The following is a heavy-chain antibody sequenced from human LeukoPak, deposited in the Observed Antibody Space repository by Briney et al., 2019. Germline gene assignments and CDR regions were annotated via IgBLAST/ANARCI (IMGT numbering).Heavy chain of an antibody. CDR3: ARREYYDTRSFDY. J-gene: IGHJ4*02. D-gene: IGHD3-16*01. CDR1: GSRFSTYW. CDR2: IYLRDSTT. Sequence: GASVQISCKGFGSRFSTYWIAWVRQLPGEGLEWMGIIYLRDSTTRYSPSFQGQVTISADKSINTAYLQWSSLKASDTAIYYCARREYYDTRSFDYWGQGTLVTVSS. V-gene: IGHV5-51*01.